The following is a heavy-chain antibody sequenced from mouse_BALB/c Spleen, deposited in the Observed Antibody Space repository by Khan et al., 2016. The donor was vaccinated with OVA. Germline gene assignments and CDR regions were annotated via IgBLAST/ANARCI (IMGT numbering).Heavy chain of an antibody. Sequence: QVQLQQPGPGLVQPSQSLSITCTVSGFSLNNYSVHWVRQSPGKGLEWLGVIWSAGSTDYNAAFISRLTISKDNSRSQVFFKMNSLQPNDTAIYYWARRGYEYGRGALFAYWGQVTLVTVSA. V-gene: IGHV2-2*02. D-gene: IGHD2-4*01. CDR3: ARRGYEYGRGALFAY. CDR1: GFSLNNYS. CDR2: IWSAGST. J-gene: IGHJ3*01.